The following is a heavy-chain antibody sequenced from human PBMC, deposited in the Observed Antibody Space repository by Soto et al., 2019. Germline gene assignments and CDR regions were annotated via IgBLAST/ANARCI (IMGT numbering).Heavy chain of an antibody. CDR1: GGSFSGYY. V-gene: IGHV4-34*01. J-gene: IGHJ4*02. CDR3: ARGDYYDSSGFGY. D-gene: IGHD3-22*01. CDR2: INHSGST. Sequence: SETLSFTCAVYGGSFSGYYWSWIRQPPGKGLEWIGEINHSGSTNYNPSLKSRVTISVDTSKNQFSLKLSSVTAADTAVYYCARGDYYDSSGFGYWGQGTLVTAPQ.